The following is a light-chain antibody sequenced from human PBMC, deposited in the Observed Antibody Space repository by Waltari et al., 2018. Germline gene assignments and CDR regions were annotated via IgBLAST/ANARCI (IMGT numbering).Light chain of an antibody. J-gene: IGKJ4*01. V-gene: IGKV1-9*01. CDR3: QQLNNYPPLT. CDR2: AAS. Sequence: IQLTQSPSSLSASVGDRVTITCRASQGISSYLAWYQQKPGKAPNLLINAASTLQSGVPSRFSGSGSGTDFTLTISSLQPEDFATYYCQQLNNYPPLTFGGGTKVEIK. CDR1: QGISSY.